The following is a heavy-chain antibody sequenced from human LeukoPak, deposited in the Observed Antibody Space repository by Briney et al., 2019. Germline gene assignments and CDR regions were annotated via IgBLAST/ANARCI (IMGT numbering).Heavy chain of an antibody. CDR1: GYTFTNYG. CDR2: ISAYNGNT. J-gene: IGHJ3*02. D-gene: IGHD3-22*01. V-gene: IGHV1-18*01. CDR3: ARSRSVYYYDAFDI. Sequence: GASVKVSCKASGYTFTNYGISWVRQAPGQGLEWMGWISAYNGNTNYALKLQGRLTMTTDTSTTTAYMELRSLRSDDTAVYYCARSRSVYYYDAFDIGGQGTMVPVSS.